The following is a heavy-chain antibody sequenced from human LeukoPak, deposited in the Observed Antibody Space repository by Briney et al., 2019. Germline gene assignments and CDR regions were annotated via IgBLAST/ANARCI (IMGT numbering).Heavy chain of an antibody. J-gene: IGHJ4*02. Sequence: PGGTLRLSCAASGFTFSSYGMGWVRQTPGKGLEWFSAISGNGGSTYYVDSVKGRFTISRDNSKNTLYLQMNSLRAEDTAVYYCARRPAIAAAVDYWGQGTLVTVSS. CDR3: ARRPAIAAAVDY. CDR2: ISGNGGST. D-gene: IGHD6-13*01. CDR1: GFTFSSYG. V-gene: IGHV3-23*01.